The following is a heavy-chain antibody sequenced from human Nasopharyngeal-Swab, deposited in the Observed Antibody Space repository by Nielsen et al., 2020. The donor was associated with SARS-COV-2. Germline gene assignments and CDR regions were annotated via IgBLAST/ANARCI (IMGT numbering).Heavy chain of an antibody. J-gene: IGHJ6*02. D-gene: IGHD3-9*01. Sequence: GESLKISCAASGYTVSSNYMSWVRQAPGKGLEWVSVIYSDGSTYYADSVKGRFTISRDNSKNTLYLQMNILRAEDTAVYYCARGCVLTGPSCYYYGMDVWGQGTTVTVSS. CDR2: IYSDGST. CDR3: ARGCVLTGPSCYYYGMDV. CDR1: GYTVSSNY. V-gene: IGHV3-66*01.